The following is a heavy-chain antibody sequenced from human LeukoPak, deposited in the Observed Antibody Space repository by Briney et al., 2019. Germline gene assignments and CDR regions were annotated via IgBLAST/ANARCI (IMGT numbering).Heavy chain of an antibody. J-gene: IGHJ4*02. V-gene: IGHV1-2*06. CDR1: GYTFTGCY. CDR2: INPNSGGT. CDR3: AREFPAVAGLY. Sequence: ASVKVSCKASGYTFTGCYMHWVRQAPGQGLEWMGRINPNSGGTNYAQKFQGRVTMTRDTSISTAYMELSRLRSDDTAAYYCAREFPAVAGLYWGQGTLVTVSS. D-gene: IGHD6-19*01.